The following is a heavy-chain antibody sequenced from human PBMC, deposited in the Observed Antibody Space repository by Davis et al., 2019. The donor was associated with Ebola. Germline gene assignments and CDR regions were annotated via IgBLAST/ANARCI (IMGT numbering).Heavy chain of an antibody. V-gene: IGHV4-39*01. Sequence: MPSETLSLTCTVSGGSIISSSSYWGWIRQPPRKGLEWIGSIYYSGITYYNPSLKSRVTISVDTSKNQFSLKLSSVTAADTAAYYCARLNGDSDYWGQGTLVTVSS. CDR1: GGSIISSSSY. CDR2: IYYSGIT. D-gene: IGHD4-17*01. CDR3: ARLNGDSDY. J-gene: IGHJ4*02.